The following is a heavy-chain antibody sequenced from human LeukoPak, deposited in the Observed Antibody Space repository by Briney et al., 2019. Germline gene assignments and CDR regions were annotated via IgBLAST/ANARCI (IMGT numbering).Heavy chain of an antibody. J-gene: IGHJ6*02. V-gene: IGHV1-18*01. CDR2: ISAYNGNT. D-gene: IGHD3-16*02. Sequence: GASVKVSCKASGYTFTSYGISWVRQAPGQGLEWMGWISAYNGNTNCAQKLQGRVTMTTDTSTSTAYMELRSLRSDDTAVYYCARETRRIMITFGGVIGYGMDVWGQGTTVTVSS. CDR3: ARETRRIMITFGGVIGYGMDV. CDR1: GYTFTSYG.